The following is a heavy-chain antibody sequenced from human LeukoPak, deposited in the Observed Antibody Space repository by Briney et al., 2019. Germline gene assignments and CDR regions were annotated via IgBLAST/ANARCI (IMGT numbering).Heavy chain of an antibody. D-gene: IGHD2-8*02. Sequence: PGGSLRLSCAASGFTFSSYWMHWVRQTPGKGLVWVSRINSDGSSTNYADSVKGRFTISRDNAKNTLYLQMNSLRADDTAVYYCARVSSTGWLPFDYWGQGTLVTVSS. J-gene: IGHJ4*02. CDR1: GFTFSSYW. CDR3: ARVSSTGWLPFDY. CDR2: INSDGSST. V-gene: IGHV3-74*01.